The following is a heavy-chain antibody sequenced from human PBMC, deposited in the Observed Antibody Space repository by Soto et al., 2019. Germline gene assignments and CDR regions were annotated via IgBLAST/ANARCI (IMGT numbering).Heavy chain of an antibody. D-gene: IGHD6-13*01. V-gene: IGHV1-2*04. CDR2: INPNSGGT. Sequence: ASVKVSCKASGYTFTGYYMLWVRQAPGQGLEWMGWINPNSGGTNYAQKFQGWVTMTRDTSISTAYMELSRLRSDDTAVYYCARDAGTGHYDYWGQGTLVTVSS. CDR3: ARDAGTGHYDY. J-gene: IGHJ4*02. CDR1: GYTFTGYY.